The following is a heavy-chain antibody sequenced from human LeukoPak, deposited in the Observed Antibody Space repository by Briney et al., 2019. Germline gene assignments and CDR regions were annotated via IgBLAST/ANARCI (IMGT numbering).Heavy chain of an antibody. CDR3: ATIAAAGTGPGY. D-gene: IGHD6-13*01. Sequence: GASVKVSCKASGFTFTSSAVQWVRQARGQRLEWIGWIVVGSGNTNYAQKCQERVTITRDMSTSTAYMELSSLRSEDTAVYYCATIAAAGTGPGYWGQGTLVTVSS. J-gene: IGHJ4*02. V-gene: IGHV1-58*01. CDR1: GFTFTSSA. CDR2: IVVGSGNT.